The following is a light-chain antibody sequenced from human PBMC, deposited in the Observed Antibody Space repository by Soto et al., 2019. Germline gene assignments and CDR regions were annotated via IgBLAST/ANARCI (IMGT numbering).Light chain of an antibody. J-gene: IGLJ1*01. CDR1: SSDVVNFNY. CDR2: EVI. Sequence: QSALTQPASVSGSPGQSITVSCTGTSSDVVNFNYVSWYQQHPGKAPKLMIYEVIHRPSGVSNRFSGSKSGSTASLTISGLQAEDEADYCCTSYTSSGTYVFGTGPKLTVL. V-gene: IGLV2-14*01. CDR3: TSYTSSGTYV.